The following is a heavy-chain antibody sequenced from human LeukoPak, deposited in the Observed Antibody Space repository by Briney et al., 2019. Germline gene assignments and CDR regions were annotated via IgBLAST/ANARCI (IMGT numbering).Heavy chain of an antibody. Sequence: GGSLRLSCAASGFTFSSYSMNWVRQAPGKGLEWVSYISSSSSTIYYAGSVKGRFTISRDNAKNSPYLQMNSLRAEDTAVYYCARDDIVVVVAAHPPVYYYYGMDVWGQGTTVTVSS. CDR2: ISSSSSTI. V-gene: IGHV3-48*01. J-gene: IGHJ6*02. D-gene: IGHD2-15*01. CDR3: ARDDIVVVVAAHPPVYYYYGMDV. CDR1: GFTFSSYS.